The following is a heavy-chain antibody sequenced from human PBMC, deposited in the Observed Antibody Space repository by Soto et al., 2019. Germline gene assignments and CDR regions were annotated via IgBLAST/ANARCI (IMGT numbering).Heavy chain of an antibody. J-gene: IGHJ4*02. CDR3: ARDRYNTFDY. CDR1: GYTFTNCG. Sequence: GASVKVSCKASGYTFTNCGVSWVRQAPGQGLEWMGWISTYNGNTNYPQKLQGRVTMTTDTSTSTAYMELRSLRFDDTAVYYCARDRYNTFDYWGQGTLVTVSS. D-gene: IGHD1-20*01. V-gene: IGHV1-18*04. CDR2: ISTYNGNT.